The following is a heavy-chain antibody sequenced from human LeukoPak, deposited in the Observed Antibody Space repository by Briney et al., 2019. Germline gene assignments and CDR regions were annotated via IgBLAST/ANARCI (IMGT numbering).Heavy chain of an antibody. CDR2: MYYRGNT. V-gene: IGHV4-39*07. D-gene: IGHD1-7*01. J-gene: IGHJ4*02. CDR3: ARLYGNYQNYFDY. CDR1: GGSISSSTYY. Sequence: SETLSLTCTVSGGSISSSTYYWGWIRQPPGKGLEWVGHMYYRGNTFYNPSLKSRVTISVGTSKNQFSLKLRSVTAADTAVYYCARLYGNYQNYFDYWGQGTLVTVSS.